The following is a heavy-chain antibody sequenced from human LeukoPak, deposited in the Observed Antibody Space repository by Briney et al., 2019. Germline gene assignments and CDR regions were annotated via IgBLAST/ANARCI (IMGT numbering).Heavy chain of an antibody. Sequence: GRSLRLSCAASGFTFSSYGMHWVRQAPGKGLEWVAFLSHDGTDKSYADSVKGRFTISRDNSKNTLYLQMNSLRAEDTAVYYCAKPAVPYSRTPDYWGQGTLVTVPS. CDR3: AKPAVPYSRTPDY. V-gene: IGHV3-30*18. D-gene: IGHD6-13*01. CDR1: GFTFSSYG. CDR2: LSHDGTDK. J-gene: IGHJ4*02.